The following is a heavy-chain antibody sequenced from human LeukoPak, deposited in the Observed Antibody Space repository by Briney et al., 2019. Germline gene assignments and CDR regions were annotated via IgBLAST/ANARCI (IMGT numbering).Heavy chain of an antibody. Sequence: GESLRLSCAASGFTFSSYSMNWVRQAPGKGLEWVSSISSSSSYIYYADSVKGRFTISRDNAKNSLYLQMNSLRAEDTAVYYCARKGSSGSNGFDYWGQGTLVTVSS. D-gene: IGHD6-19*01. CDR3: ARKGSSGSNGFDY. CDR2: ISSSSSYI. CDR1: GFTFSSYS. J-gene: IGHJ4*02. V-gene: IGHV3-21*01.